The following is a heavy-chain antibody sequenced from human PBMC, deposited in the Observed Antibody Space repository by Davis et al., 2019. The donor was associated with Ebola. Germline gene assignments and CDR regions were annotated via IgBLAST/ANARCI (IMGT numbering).Heavy chain of an antibody. D-gene: IGHD3-16*02. Sequence: SVTVSCKASGGTFSSYAISWVRQAPGQGLEWMGRIIPILGLANYAQKFQGRVTITADKSTSTAYMELSSLRSEDTAVYYCARVMYDYVWGSYRNCYFDLWGRGTLVTVSS. J-gene: IGHJ2*01. V-gene: IGHV1-69*04. CDR2: IIPILGLA. CDR3: ARVMYDYVWGSYRNCYFDL. CDR1: GGTFSSYA.